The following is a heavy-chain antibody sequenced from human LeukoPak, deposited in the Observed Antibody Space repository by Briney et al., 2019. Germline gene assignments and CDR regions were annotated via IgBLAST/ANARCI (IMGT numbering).Heavy chain of an antibody. V-gene: IGHV1-69*13. CDR2: IIPIFGTA. J-gene: IGHJ6*03. Sequence: SVKVSCKASGYTFTSYGISWVRQAPGQGLEWMGGIIPIFGTANYGQNLQGRVTITADESTSTAYMNLSGLRSEDTAVYYCVSSQGSIIVLSTSAQGYYYYMDVWGTGTTVTVSS. D-gene: IGHD2-2*01. CDR3: VSSQGSIIVLSTSAQGYYYYMDV. CDR1: GYTFTSYG.